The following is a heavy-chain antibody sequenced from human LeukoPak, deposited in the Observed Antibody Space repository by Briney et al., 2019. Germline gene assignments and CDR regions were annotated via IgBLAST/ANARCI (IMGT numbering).Heavy chain of an antibody. CDR3: VRGYSFGPYGMDV. J-gene: IGHJ6*02. Sequence: GGSLRLSCSASGFPFSSYAMHWVRQAPGKGLEYVSAISDSGGSTYYADSVKGRFTISRDNSKNTLYLQMSSLRAEDTAVYFCVRGYSFGPYGMDVWAQGTTVTVSS. V-gene: IGHV3-64D*09. CDR1: GFPFSSYA. CDR2: ISDSGGST. D-gene: IGHD2-15*01.